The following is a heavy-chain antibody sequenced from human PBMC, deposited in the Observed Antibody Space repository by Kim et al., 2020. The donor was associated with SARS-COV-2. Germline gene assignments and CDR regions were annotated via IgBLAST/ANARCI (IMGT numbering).Heavy chain of an antibody. D-gene: IGHD4-17*01. J-gene: IGHJ4*02. V-gene: IGHV3-7*05. CDR1: GLHSRNSK. CDR3: ATTEGAY. CDR2: SRPESREK. Sequence: GGSLRLSCTVSGLHSRNSKISWVRQAPGEGGEGLSFSRPESREKMKVNYGKGRITISRDNTKNSIYFQMDSLTVYDTAFYHCATTEGAYCGQGTLVTVSS.